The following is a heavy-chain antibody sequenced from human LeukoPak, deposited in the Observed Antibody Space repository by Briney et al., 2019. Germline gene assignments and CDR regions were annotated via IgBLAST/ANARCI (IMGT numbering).Heavy chain of an antibody. CDR1: GFTFSSYA. CDR2: ISSSSGYI. CDR3: ARGGYQPYYYMDV. V-gene: IGHV3-21*01. D-gene: IGHD2-2*01. Sequence: PGGSLRLSCAASGFTFSSYAMNWVRQAPGKGLEWVSSISSSSGYIFYADSVKGRFTISRDNSKNIVYLQMDSLRVDDTALYYCARGGYQPYYYMDVWGTGTTVTVSS. J-gene: IGHJ6*03.